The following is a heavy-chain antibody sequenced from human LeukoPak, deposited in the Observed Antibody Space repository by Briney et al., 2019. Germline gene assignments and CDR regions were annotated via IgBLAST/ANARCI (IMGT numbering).Heavy chain of an antibody. CDR1: GYTFTGYY. CDR3: ARVPGYYDSSVVGY. V-gene: IGHV1-2*02. J-gene: IGHJ4*02. Sequence: GASVKVSCKASGYTFTGYYMHWVRQAPGQGLEWMGWINPDSGGTNYAQKFQGRVTMTRDTSISTAYMELSRLRSDDTAVYYCARVPGYYDSSVVGYWGQGTLVTVSS. CDR2: INPDSGGT. D-gene: IGHD3-22*01.